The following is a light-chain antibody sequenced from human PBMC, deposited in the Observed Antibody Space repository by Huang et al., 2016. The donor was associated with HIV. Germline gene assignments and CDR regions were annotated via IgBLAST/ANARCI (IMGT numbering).Light chain of an antibody. CDR3: QQYDSLPYT. Sequence: DFQMTQSPSSLSDCVGDRLTITCLASQAISNTLDCYQQKLWKAPKLLIFDASTLETGVPSRFNGSGSGTDFTFTISSLQPKDFATYYCQQYDSLPYTFGQGTKLEIK. CDR1: QAISNT. J-gene: IGKJ2*01. V-gene: IGKV1-33*01. CDR2: DAS.